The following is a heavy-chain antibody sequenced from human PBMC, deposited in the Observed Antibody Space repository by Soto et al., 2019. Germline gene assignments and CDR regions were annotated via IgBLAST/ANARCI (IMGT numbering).Heavy chain of an antibody. CDR3: AGDNTYSSSWRRTRDYYGMDV. CDR1: GYTFTYRY. D-gene: IGHD6-13*01. J-gene: IGHJ6*02. CDR2: VTPFNGNT. Sequence: QMQLVQSGAEVKKTGSSVKVSCKASGYTFTYRYLHWVRQAPGQALEWMGWVTPFNGNTNYAQKFQDRVTITRDRSMSTAYVELSSMRSEDTAMYYCAGDNTYSSSWRRTRDYYGMDVWGQGTTVTVSS. V-gene: IGHV1-45*02.